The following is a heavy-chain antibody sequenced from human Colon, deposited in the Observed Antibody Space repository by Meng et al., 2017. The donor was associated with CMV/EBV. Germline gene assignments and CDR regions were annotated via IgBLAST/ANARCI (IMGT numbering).Heavy chain of an antibody. Sequence: GGSLRLSCAASGFTFSRYWMSWVRQAPGKGLEWVANIKQDGNEKYYVDSVRGRFTISRDNAKNSLYLEMNSLRAEDTAVYYCARDVESSGYWNWFDPWGQGTLVTSPQ. D-gene: IGHD3-22*01. V-gene: IGHV3-7*01. CDR3: ARDVESSGYWNWFDP. CDR2: IKQDGNEK. J-gene: IGHJ5*02. CDR1: GFTFSRYW.